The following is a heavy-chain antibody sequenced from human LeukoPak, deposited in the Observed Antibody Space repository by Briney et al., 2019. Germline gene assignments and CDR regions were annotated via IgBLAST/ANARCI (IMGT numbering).Heavy chain of an antibody. CDR2: ISWNSDNI. J-gene: IGHJ6*02. Sequence: GGSLRLSCAASGFSFDDYAMHWVRQAPGKGLEWVSGISWNSDNIEYADSVKGRFTISRDNAKNSLYLQMNSLRAEDTALYYCAKDPLSSWSPTGRYYGVDVWGQGTTVTVSS. V-gene: IGHV3-9*01. CDR1: GFSFDDYA. CDR3: AKDPLSSWSPTGRYYGVDV. D-gene: IGHD1-14*01.